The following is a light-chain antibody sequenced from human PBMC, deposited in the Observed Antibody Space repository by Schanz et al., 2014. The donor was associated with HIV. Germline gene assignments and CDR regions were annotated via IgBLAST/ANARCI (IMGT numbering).Light chain of an antibody. CDR1: SSDVGAYNY. CDR3: SSYAGSNNLV. CDR2: DVS. V-gene: IGLV2-11*01. Sequence: QSALTQPRSVSGSPGQSVTISCTGTSSDVGAYNYVSWFQQRPGKAPQLMIYDVSKRPSGVSDRFSGSKSDNTASLTISGLQADDEADYYCSSYAGSNNLVFGGGTKLTVL. J-gene: IGLJ2*01.